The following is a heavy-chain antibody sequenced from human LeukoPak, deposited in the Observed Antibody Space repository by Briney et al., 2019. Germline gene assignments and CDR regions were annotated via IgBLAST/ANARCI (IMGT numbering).Heavy chain of an antibody. Sequence: SETLSLTCAVYGGSFSGYYWSWIRQPPGKGLEWIGEINHSGSTNYNPSLKSRVTISVDTSKNQFSLKLSSVTAADTAVYYCAREPADDYVWGSYRSWWFDPWGQGTLVTVSS. V-gene: IGHV4-34*01. CDR2: INHSGST. D-gene: IGHD3-16*02. J-gene: IGHJ5*02. CDR1: GGSFSGYY. CDR3: AREPADDYVWGSYRSWWFDP.